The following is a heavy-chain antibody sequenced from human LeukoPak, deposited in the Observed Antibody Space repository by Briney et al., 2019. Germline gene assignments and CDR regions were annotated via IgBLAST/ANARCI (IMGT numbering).Heavy chain of an antibody. CDR1: GFIFSSYG. Sequence: GGSLRLSCAASGFIFSSYGMHWVRQAPGKGLEWVAFIRSDGTKMYYGDSVKGRFTTSRDNSKNTLYLQMSSLRPEDTAVYYCAKDRAGALYYFDFWGQGTRVTVSS. V-gene: IGHV3-30*02. D-gene: IGHD1-26*01. CDR2: IRSDGTKM. J-gene: IGHJ4*02. CDR3: AKDRAGALYYFDF.